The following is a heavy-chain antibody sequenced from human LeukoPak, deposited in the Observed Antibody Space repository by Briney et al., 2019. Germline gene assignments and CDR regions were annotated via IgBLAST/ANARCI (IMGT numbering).Heavy chain of an antibody. CDR3: AKNTGISKTGVDY. J-gene: IGHJ4*02. CDR1: GFTFRSYA. V-gene: IGHV3-23*01. D-gene: IGHD6-13*01. Sequence: GGSLRLSCAASGFTFRSYAMTWVRQAPGQGLEWVSGVGVGGDKYYADSVKGRFTISRDNSKSTLYLQMNSLRAEDTAVYYCAKNTGISKTGVDYWGQGTLVTVSS. CDR2: VGVGGDK.